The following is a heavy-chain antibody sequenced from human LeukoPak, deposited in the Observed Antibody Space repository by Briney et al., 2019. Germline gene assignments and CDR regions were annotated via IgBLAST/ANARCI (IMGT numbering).Heavy chain of an antibody. CDR2: INYSGSA. J-gene: IGHJ5*02. D-gene: IGHD6-19*01. CDR1: GGSFSSSY. Sequence: SETLSLTCTVSGGSFSSSYGSWIRQPPGKGLEWIGYINYSGSAGYNPSLKSRATMSVDTSTNQFSLKLSSVTAADTAVYYCARRKGSGSHKDWFDPWGQGTLVTVSS. CDR3: ARRKGSGSHKDWFDP. V-gene: IGHV4-59*08.